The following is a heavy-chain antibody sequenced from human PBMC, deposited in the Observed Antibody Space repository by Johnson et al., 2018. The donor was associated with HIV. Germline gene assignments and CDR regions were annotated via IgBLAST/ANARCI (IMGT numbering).Heavy chain of an antibody. CDR3: ARPPLERIISGSYGAFDL. D-gene: IGHD1-26*01. Sequence: QVQLVESGGGVVQPGRSLRLSCAASGFTFSSYAIHWVRQAPGKGLEWVAVISYDGSNKYYADSVKGRFTISRDYSKNTLYLQMNSLRTYDKAVYYCARPPLERIISGSYGAFDLWGQGTMVTVSS. J-gene: IGHJ3*01. V-gene: IGHV3-30*04. CDR2: ISYDGSNK. CDR1: GFTFSSYA.